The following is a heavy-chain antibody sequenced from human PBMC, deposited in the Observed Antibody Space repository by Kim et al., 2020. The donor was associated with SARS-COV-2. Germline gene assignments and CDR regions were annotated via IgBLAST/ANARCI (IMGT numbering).Heavy chain of an antibody. J-gene: IGHJ4*02. Sequence: KGHFTISRDKAKNSLYLQMNSLRAEDTAVYYCAREIYDYIWGSYRLYFDYWGQGTLVTVSS. D-gene: IGHD3-16*02. V-gene: IGHV3-11*01. CDR3: AREIYDYIWGSYRLYFDY.